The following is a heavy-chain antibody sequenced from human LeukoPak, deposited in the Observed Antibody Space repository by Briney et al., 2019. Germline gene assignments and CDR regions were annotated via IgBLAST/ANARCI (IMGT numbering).Heavy chain of an antibody. CDR2: ISTGGHNT. CDR1: GFTLSSSG. D-gene: IGHD2-15*01. Sequence: GGSLRLSCAASGFTLSSSGMSWVRQAPGKGLEWVSAISTGGHNTYYADSVKGRFTISRDNSKNTLYLQMNSLRAEDTAVYYCVTQRGYCSDGSCYFDYWGQGTLVTVSP. V-gene: IGHV3-23*01. J-gene: IGHJ4*02. CDR3: VTQRGYCSDGSCYFDY.